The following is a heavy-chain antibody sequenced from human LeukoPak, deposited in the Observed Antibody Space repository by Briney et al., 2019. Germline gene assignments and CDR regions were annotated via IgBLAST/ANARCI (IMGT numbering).Heavy chain of an antibody. CDR3: ARVRCSGGSCPYYYYYYYMDV. D-gene: IGHD2-15*01. J-gene: IGHJ6*03. CDR2: INTNTGNP. V-gene: IGHV7-4-1*02. CDR1: GYTFTGYY. Sequence: ASVKVSCKASGYTFTGYYMHWVRQAPGQGLEWMGWINTNTGNPTYAQGFTGRFVFSLDTSVSTAYLQISSLKAEDTAVYYCARVRCSGGSCPYYYYYYYMDVWGKGTTVTVSS.